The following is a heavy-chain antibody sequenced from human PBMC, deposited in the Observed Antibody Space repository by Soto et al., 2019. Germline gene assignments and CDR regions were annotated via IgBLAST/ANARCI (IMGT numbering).Heavy chain of an antibody. J-gene: IGHJ4*02. CDR1: GDTFTDYY. Sequence: QVQLVQSGAEVKKPGASVKVSCKASGDTFTDYYIHWVRQAPGQGLEWMGWINPHSGDTNHALKFQGRVTMTRDTSIRTAYMELRGLRSDDTAVFYCARGDSADYLAINDYWGQGTLVTVSS. CDR2: INPHSGDT. D-gene: IGHD4-17*01. CDR3: ARGDSADYLAINDY. V-gene: IGHV1-2*02.